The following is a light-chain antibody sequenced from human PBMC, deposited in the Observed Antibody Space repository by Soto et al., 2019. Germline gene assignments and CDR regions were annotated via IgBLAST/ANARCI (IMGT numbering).Light chain of an antibody. Sequence: QSVLTQPASVYGSPGQSITISCTGTSSDIGAYNSVSWYQQHPGKAPKLMIYEVSNRPSGVSNRFSASKSGNTASLTISGLQAEDEADYYCSSRTTSNPYVFGTGTKLTVL. CDR3: SSRTTSNPYV. CDR2: EVS. V-gene: IGLV2-14*01. J-gene: IGLJ1*01. CDR1: SSDIGAYNS.